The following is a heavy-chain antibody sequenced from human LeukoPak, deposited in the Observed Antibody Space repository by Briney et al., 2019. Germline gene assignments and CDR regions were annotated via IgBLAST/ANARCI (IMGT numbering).Heavy chain of an antibody. CDR2: ISNSGST. J-gene: IGHJ3*02. D-gene: IGHD3-16*01. CDR1: GGSISSYY. Sequence: SETLSLTCTVSGGSISSYYWSWIRQPPGKGLECIGYISNSGSTNYNPSLKSRVTISTDTSKNQLSLKLTSVTAADTAVYFCARLGQPNAFDIWGQGTMVTVSS. CDR3: ARLGQPNAFDI. V-gene: IGHV4-59*08.